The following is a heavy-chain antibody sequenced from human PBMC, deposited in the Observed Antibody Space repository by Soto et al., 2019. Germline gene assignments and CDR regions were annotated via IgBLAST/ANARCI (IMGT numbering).Heavy chain of an antibody. Sequence: XSVKVSCKASGSTFTSYAMHWVRQAPGQRLEWMXWINDXNGNTKYSQKXXGRVTITXXKSESTAYMELRSMRSEDTAVYYCARGGETIDYWGQGTLVTVSS. V-gene: IGHV1-3*01. CDR1: GSTFTSYA. J-gene: IGHJ4*02. D-gene: IGHD2-21*01. CDR2: INDXNGNT. CDR3: ARGGETIDY.